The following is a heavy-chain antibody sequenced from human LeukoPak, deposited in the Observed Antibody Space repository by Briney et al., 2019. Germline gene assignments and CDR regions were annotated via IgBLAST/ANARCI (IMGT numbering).Heavy chain of an antibody. CDR2: IYYSGST. CDR3: ARLASGSYGPLTPFDY. J-gene: IGHJ4*02. D-gene: IGHD1-26*01. Sequence: SETLSLTCTVPGVSISSYYWSWIRQPPGKGLEWIGDIYYSGSTNYNPSLKSRVTISVDTSKNQFSLRLSSVTAADTAVYYSARLASGSYGPLTPFDYWGQGTLVTVSS. CDR1: GVSISSYY. V-gene: IGHV4-59*08.